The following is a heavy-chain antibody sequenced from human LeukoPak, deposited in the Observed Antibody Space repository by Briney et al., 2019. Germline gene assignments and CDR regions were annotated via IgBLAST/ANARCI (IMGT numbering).Heavy chain of an antibody. D-gene: IGHD3-9*01. CDR1: GGSISSSSYY. J-gene: IGHJ4*02. CDR2: IYYSGST. V-gene: IGHV4-39*07. CDR3: ARLRLTPTGYYDILTGYSASDY. Sequence: SETLSLTCTVSGGSISSSSYYWGCIRQPPGKGLEWIGSIYYSGSTYYNPSLKSRVTISVDTSKNQFSLKLSSVTAADTAVYYCARLRLTPTGYYDILTGYSASDYWGQGTLVTVSS.